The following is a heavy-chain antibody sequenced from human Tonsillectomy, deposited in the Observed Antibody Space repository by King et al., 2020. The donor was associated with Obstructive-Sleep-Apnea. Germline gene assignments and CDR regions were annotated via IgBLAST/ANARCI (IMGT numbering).Heavy chain of an antibody. Sequence: QLVQSGGGLVQPGGSLRLSCAASGFTFSSYAMHWVRQAPGKGLEWVAVISYDGSNKYYANSVKGRFTISRDNSKNTLYLQMNSLRAEDPAVYYCAREYYGSGSSAFDIWGQGTMVTVSS. CDR1: GFTFSSYA. CDR3: AREYYGSGSSAFDI. J-gene: IGHJ3*02. D-gene: IGHD3-10*01. CDR2: ISYDGSNK. V-gene: IGHV3-30-3*01.